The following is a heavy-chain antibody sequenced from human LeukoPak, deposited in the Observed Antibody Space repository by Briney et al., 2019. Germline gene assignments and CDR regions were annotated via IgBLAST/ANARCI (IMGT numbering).Heavy chain of an antibody. CDR1: GSSISSSNW. Sequence: PSETLSLTCAVSGSSISSSNWWSWVRQPPGKGLEWIGEIYHSGSTNYNPSLKSRVTISVDKSKNQFSLKLSSVTAADTAVYYCARHGSGSYYIPDYWGQGTLVTVSS. J-gene: IGHJ4*02. CDR2: IYHSGST. V-gene: IGHV4-4*02. D-gene: IGHD3-10*01. CDR3: ARHGSGSYYIPDY.